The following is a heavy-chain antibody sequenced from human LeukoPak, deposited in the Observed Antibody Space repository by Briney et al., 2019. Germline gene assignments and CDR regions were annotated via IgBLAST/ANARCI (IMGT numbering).Heavy chain of an antibody. D-gene: IGHD5-24*01. CDR1: GFTFSSYD. CDR2: IGTAGDT. J-gene: IGHJ4*02. CDR3: ARNRGWQQFDC. V-gene: IGHV3-13*03. Sequence: GGSLRLSCAACGFTFSSYDMHWVRQATGKGLEWVSAIGTAGDTYYPGSVKGQFTISRENAKNSLHLQMNSLRAGDTAVYYCARNRGWQQFDCWGQGTLVTVSS.